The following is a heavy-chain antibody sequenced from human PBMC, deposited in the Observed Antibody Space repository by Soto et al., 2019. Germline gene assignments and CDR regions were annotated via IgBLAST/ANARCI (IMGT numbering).Heavy chain of an antibody. J-gene: IGHJ6*02. CDR1: GFTFSSYA. Sequence: PGGSLRLSCAASGFTFSSYAMSWVRQAPRKGLEWVSAISGSGGSTYYADSVKGRLTISRDNSKNTLYLQMNSLRAEDTAVYYCAKDLGDIVVVPAAMSYYGMDVWGQGTTVTVSS. CDR2: ISGSGGST. CDR3: AKDLGDIVVVPAAMSYYGMDV. V-gene: IGHV3-23*01. D-gene: IGHD2-2*01.